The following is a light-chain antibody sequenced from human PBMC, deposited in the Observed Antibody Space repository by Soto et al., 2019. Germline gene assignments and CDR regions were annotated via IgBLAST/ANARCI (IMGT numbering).Light chain of an antibody. Sequence: DILMTQSPSALSASVGDRVTITCRASQNISNWLAWYQQKPGQAPRLLIYHASTRATGIPARFSGSGSGTEFTLTISSLQSEDFAVYYCQQYNKWPLTFGGGTKVEIK. CDR2: HAS. J-gene: IGKJ4*01. CDR1: QNISNW. V-gene: IGKV3-15*01. CDR3: QQYNKWPLT.